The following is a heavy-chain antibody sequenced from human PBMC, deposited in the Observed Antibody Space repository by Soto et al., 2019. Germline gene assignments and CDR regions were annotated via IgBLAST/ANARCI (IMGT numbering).Heavy chain of an antibody. J-gene: IGHJ5*02. CDR3: ARLHSSGWYEVDH. CDR1: GGSISGRSYN. CDR2: IYYNDNT. Sequence: PSETLSLTCTVSGGSISGRSYNWGWIRQPPGKGLEWIGSIYYNDNTYYNPSLKSRVGLSVDTSKNEFSLKLNSVTAADTAVYYCARLHSSGWYEVDHWGRGILVTVSS. V-gene: IGHV4-39*01. D-gene: IGHD6-19*01.